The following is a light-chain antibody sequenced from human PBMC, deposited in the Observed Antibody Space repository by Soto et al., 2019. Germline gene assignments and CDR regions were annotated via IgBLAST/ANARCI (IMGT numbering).Light chain of an antibody. CDR2: VNN. Sequence: QAVVTQPPSVSGAPGQRVTISCTGSSSNIGAGYDVHWYQQLPGTAPKLLIYVNNNRPSGVPDRFSGSKSGTSASLAITGLRAEDEADYYCQSYDSSLSGVVFGGGTKLTVL. CDR1: SSNIGAGYD. CDR3: QSYDSSLSGVV. V-gene: IGLV1-40*01. J-gene: IGLJ2*01.